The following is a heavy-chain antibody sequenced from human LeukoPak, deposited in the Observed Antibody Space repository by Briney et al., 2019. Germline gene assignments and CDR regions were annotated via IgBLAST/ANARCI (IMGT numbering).Heavy chain of an antibody. V-gene: IGHV4-61*02. CDR2: IYTSGST. CDR3: ARDTTVVPGAFDI. J-gene: IGHJ3*02. CDR1: GGSISSGSYY. Sequence: SETLSLTCTVSGGSISSGSYYWSWIRQPAGKGLEWIGRIYTSGSTNYDPSLKSRVTISVDTSKNQFSLKLSSVTAADTAVYYCARDTTVVPGAFDIWGQGTMVTVSS. D-gene: IGHD4-23*01.